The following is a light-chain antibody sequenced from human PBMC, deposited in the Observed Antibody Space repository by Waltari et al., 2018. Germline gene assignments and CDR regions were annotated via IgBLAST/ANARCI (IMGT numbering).Light chain of an antibody. V-gene: IGLV2-14*01. CDR2: EVS. Sequence: QSALTQPASVSGSPGQSITISCTGTSSDVGGHNYVSWYQQHPGKAPKLMIYEVSNRPSGVSNRFSGSKSCNTASLTISGLQAEDEADYYCSSYTSSSSVVFGGGTKLTVL. CDR1: SSDVGGHNY. CDR3: SSYTSSSSVV. J-gene: IGLJ2*01.